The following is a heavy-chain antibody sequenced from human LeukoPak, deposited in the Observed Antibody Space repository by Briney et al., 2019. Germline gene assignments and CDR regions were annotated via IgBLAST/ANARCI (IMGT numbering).Heavy chain of an antibody. Sequence: GESLKISCKGSGYTFTSYWIGWVRQMPGKGLEWMGIIYPGDSDTRYSPSFQGQVTIPAEKSISTAYLQWSSLKASDTAMYYCAAGRGYYYFDYWAQGTLVTVSS. D-gene: IGHD3-22*01. J-gene: IGHJ4*02. CDR1: GYTFTSYW. CDR3: AAGRGYYYFDY. CDR2: IYPGDSDT. V-gene: IGHV5-51*01.